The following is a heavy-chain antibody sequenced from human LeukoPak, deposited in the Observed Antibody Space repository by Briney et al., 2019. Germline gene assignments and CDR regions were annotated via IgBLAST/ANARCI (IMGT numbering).Heavy chain of an antibody. CDR2: IYYSGNT. J-gene: IGHJ4*02. Sequence: SETLSLTCTLSGGSISSYYWSWIRQPPGKGLEWIGYIYYSGNTNYNPSLKSRVTISVDKSKNQFSLKLSSVTAADTAVYYCARHAMDYDILTGYTYYFDYWGQGTLVTVSS. CDR3: ARHAMDYDILTGYTYYFDY. V-gene: IGHV4-59*08. D-gene: IGHD3-9*01. CDR1: GGSISSYY.